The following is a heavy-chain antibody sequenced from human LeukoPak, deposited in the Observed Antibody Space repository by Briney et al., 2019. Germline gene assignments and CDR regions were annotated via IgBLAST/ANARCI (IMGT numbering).Heavy chain of an antibody. CDR2: IKSDGSSP. Sequence: GGSLRLSCAASGFIFSSYWMHWVRQAPGKGPVWVSRIKSDGSSPSYADSVKGRFTISRDNAKNTVYLQMNSLRAEDTAVYYCAKDGHYNNFYFDYWGQGTLVTVSS. CDR1: GFIFSSYW. V-gene: IGHV3-74*01. CDR3: AKDGHYNNFYFDY. J-gene: IGHJ4*02. D-gene: IGHD4-11*01.